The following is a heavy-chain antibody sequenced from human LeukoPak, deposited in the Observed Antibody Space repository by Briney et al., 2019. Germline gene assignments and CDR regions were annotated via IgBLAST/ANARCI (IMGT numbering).Heavy chain of an antibody. V-gene: IGHV3-33*06. Sequence: GRSLRLSCAASGFPFSTYGMHWVRQAPGRGLEWVAFIWYDGSNKYYADSVKGRFTISRDNSKNTLYQQMNSLRVEDTAVYYCGKDFSYYDSSGSGPDYWGQGTLVTVSS. J-gene: IGHJ4*02. D-gene: IGHD3-22*01. CDR3: GKDFSYYDSSGSGPDY. CDR1: GFPFSTYG. CDR2: IWYDGSNK.